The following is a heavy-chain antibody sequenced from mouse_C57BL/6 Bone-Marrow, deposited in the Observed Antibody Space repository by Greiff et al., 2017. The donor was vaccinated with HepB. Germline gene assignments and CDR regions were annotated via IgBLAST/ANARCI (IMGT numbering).Heavy chain of an antibody. J-gene: IGHJ1*03. CDR1: GFTFSSYA. Sequence: EVQLVESGGGLVKPGGSLKLSCAASGFTFSSYAMSWVRQTPEKRLEWVATISDGGSYTYYPDNVQGRFTITRDNAKNNLYLQMSHLKSEDTAMYYCARAPYYYGSSPYWYFDVWGTGTTVTVSS. CDR2: ISDGGSYT. CDR3: ARAPYYYGSSPYWYFDV. D-gene: IGHD1-1*01. V-gene: IGHV5-4*01.